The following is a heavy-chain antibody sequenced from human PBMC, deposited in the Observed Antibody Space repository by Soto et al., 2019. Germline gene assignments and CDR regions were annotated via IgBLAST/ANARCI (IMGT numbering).Heavy chain of an antibody. V-gene: IGHV4-39*01. CDR1: GGSISSSSYY. D-gene: IGHD2-21*02. J-gene: IGHJ4*02. CDR2: FYYSGST. Sequence: QLQLQESGPGLVKPSETLSLTCSVSGGSISSSSYYWGWIRQPPGKGLEWIGSFYYSGSTYYNPSLKSRVTISVDTSKTQFSLKLSSVTAADTAVYYCARHIAPQTTCGGDCPYYFDYWGQGTLVTVSS. CDR3: ARHIAPQTTCGGDCPYYFDY.